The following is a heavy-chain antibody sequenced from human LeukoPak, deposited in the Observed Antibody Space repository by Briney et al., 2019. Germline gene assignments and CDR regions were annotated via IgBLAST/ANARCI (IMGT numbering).Heavy chain of an antibody. J-gene: IGHJ6*03. CDR1: GGTFSSYA. CDR3: ARAEALLEYSSSYRGYYYYYYMDV. Sequence: SVKVSCKASGGTFSSYAISWVRQAPGQGLEWMGGIIPIFGTANYAQKFQGRVTITTDESTSTSYMELSSLRSEDTAVYYCARAEALLEYSSSYRGYYYYYYMDVWGKGTTVTVSS. V-gene: IGHV1-69*05. D-gene: IGHD6-6*01. CDR2: IIPIFGTA.